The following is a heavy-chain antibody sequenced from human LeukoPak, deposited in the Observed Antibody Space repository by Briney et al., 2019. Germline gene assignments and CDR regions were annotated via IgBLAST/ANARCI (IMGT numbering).Heavy chain of an antibody. Sequence: SETLSLTCTVSGGSISSSSYYWDWIRQPPGKWLVWIGSIYYSGSTYYNPSLKSRVTISVDTSKNQFSLRLSSVTAADTAVYYCARQYASGSYHDYWGQGALVTVSS. V-gene: IGHV4-39*01. CDR3: ARQYASGSYHDY. D-gene: IGHD3-10*01. CDR1: GGSISSSSYY. CDR2: IYYSGST. J-gene: IGHJ4*02.